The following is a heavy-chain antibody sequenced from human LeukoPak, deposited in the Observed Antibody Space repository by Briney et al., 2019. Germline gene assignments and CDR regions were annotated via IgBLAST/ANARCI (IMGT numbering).Heavy chain of an antibody. CDR3: VRGADTGYSSDS. V-gene: IGHV3-15*01. CDR2: IQTTADGGTT. J-gene: IGHJ4*02. D-gene: IGHD3-9*01. Sequence: GGSLRLSCAASGFTFSDAWMHWVRQAPGKGLEWVGRIQTTADGGTTGYAALVKGRFTISRDDSKNTVYLQMNSLKTEDTAVYYCVRGADTGYSSDSWGQGTLVTVSS. CDR1: GFTFSDAW.